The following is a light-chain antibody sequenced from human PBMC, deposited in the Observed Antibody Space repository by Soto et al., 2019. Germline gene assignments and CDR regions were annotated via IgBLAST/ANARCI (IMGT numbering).Light chain of an antibody. CDR2: GSF. V-gene: IGKV3-15*01. CDR3: QQYDNSPIT. J-gene: IGKJ5*01. CDR1: QSVDNN. Sequence: EIVMTQSPVTLSASPGESATLSCRASQSVDNNVAWYQQKPGQAPRLLIVGSFARATGIPARFSGSGSGSEFTLTISGLQSEDFAVYYCQQYDNSPITFGQGTRLEIK.